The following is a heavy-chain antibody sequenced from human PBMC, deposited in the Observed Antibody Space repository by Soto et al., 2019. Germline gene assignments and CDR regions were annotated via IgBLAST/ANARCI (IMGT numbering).Heavy chain of an antibody. CDR1: GYSFTSYW. CDR3: ASLSVTMLRYYGTAV. D-gene: IGHD3-10*01. Sequence: PGESLKISCKGSGYSFTSYWIGWVRQMPGKGLEWMGIIYPGDSDTRYSPSFQGQVTISADKSISTAYLQWSSLKASDTAMYYCASLSVTMLRYYGTAVWRQGTTVTAYS. V-gene: IGHV5-51*01. CDR2: IYPGDSDT. J-gene: IGHJ6*02.